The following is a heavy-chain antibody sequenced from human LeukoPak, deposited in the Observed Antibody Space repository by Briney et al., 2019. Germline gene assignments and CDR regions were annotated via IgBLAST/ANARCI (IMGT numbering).Heavy chain of an antibody. CDR3: ARGIRTPGNKAGNWFDP. J-gene: IGHJ5*02. CDR2: INPNSGGT. Sequence: ASVKVSCKASGYTFTGYYMHWVRQAPGQGLEWMGWINPNSGGTNYAQKFRGRVTMTRDTSISTAYMELSRLRSDDTAVYYCARGIRTPGNKAGNWFDPWGQGTLVTVSS. CDR1: GYTFTGYY. V-gene: IGHV1-2*02. D-gene: IGHD2-21*01.